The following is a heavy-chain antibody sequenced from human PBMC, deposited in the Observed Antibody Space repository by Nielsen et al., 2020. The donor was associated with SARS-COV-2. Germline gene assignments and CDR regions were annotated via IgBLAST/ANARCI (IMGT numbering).Heavy chain of an antibody. D-gene: IGHD3-3*01. V-gene: IGHV3-30*18. J-gene: IGHJ4*02. CDR3: AKDLTRNFYYFDY. CDR2: ISYDGSNK. Sequence: VRQAPGKGLEWVAVISYDGSNKYYADSVKGRFTISRDNSKNTLYLQMNSLRAEDTAVYYCAKDLTRNFYYFDYWGQGTLVTVSS.